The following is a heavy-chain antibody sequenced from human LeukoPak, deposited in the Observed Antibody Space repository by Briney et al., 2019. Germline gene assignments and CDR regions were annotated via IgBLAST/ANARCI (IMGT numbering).Heavy chain of an antibody. CDR2: IDYSGTT. D-gene: IGHD2-2*01. V-gene: IGHV4-30-4*01. CDR3: GGGLGYCSSTRCPPDS. J-gene: IGHJ5*01. CDR1: GVSITGNDQF. Sequence: SETLSLTCTVSGVSITGNDQFWSWIRQPPGKGLEWIGYIDYSGTTYYNPSLKGRVNMSRDTSKNQSSLNLNSVTAADTAFYYCGGGLGYCSSTRCPPDSWGQGTLVTVSS.